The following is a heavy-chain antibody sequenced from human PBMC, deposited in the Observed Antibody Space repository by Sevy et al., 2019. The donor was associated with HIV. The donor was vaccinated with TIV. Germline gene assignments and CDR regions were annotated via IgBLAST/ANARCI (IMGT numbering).Heavy chain of an antibody. CDR1: GYTFTGYY. CDR3: VRDDRDGYFEY. Sequence: ASVKVSCKASGYTFTGYYMHWMRQAPGQGLEWMGWINPDSGGPIYAPKIQGRVTLTRDTSISTAYMDLSRLKSDDTAVYYCVRDDRDGYFEYWGQGTLVTVSS. J-gene: IGHJ4*02. V-gene: IGHV1-2*02. CDR2: INPDSGGP.